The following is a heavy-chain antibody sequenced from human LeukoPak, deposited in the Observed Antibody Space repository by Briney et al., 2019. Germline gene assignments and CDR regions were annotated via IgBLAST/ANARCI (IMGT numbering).Heavy chain of an antibody. V-gene: IGHV1-18*01. J-gene: IGHJ6*03. CDR3: ARGPCSSTSCHVSYYYMDV. D-gene: IGHD2-2*01. Sequence: ASVKVFCKASGYTFTSYGISWVRQAPGQGLEWMGWISAYNGNTNYAQKLQGRVTMTTDTSTSTAYMELRSLRSDDTAVYYCARGPCSSTSCHVSYYYMDVWGKGTTVTVSS. CDR2: ISAYNGNT. CDR1: GYTFTSYG.